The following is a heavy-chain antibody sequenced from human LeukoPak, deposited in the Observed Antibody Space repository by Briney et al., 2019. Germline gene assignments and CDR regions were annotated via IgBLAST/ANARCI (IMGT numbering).Heavy chain of an antibody. Sequence: PGRSLRLSCAASGFTFSNFGMHWFRQAPGRGLEWVAVISYDGSNEDYADSVKGRFTVSRDNSKNTLYLQMNSLRVEDTAVHYCAREFTTVVTGRLFDYWGQGTLVTVSS. D-gene: IGHD4-23*01. V-gene: IGHV3-30-3*01. CDR3: AREFTTVVTGRLFDY. J-gene: IGHJ4*02. CDR2: ISYDGSNE. CDR1: GFTFSNFG.